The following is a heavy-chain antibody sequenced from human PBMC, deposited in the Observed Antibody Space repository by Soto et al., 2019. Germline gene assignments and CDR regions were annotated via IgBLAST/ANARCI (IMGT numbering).Heavy chain of an antibody. CDR1: GFTFTSYW. D-gene: IGHD4-17*01. CDR3: ARVAVTTYYFDY. V-gene: IGHV3-74*01. CDR2: INPDGSRT. J-gene: IGHJ4*01. Sequence: VQLVESGGDLVQPGGSLRLSCADSGFTFTSYWMHWVRQTPGKGLVWVSRINPDGSRTSYADSVKGRFTISRDNAKNTLYLQMNSLGAEDTAVYYCARVAVTTYYFDYWGHGTLVTVSS.